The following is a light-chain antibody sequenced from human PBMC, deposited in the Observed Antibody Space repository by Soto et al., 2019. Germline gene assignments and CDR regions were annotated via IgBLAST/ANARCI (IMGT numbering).Light chain of an antibody. V-gene: IGLV8-61*01. J-gene: IGLJ3*02. CDR2: NTD. CDR3: SLYMGSGIWV. CDR1: SGSVSTTYH. Sequence: QTVVTQEPSVSVAPGRTVTFTCGLSSGSVSTTYHPSWYQQTPGQAPRTLIYNTDIRSSGVPDRFSGSILGNTAALTITGAQAADESHYYCSLYMGSGIWVFGGGTKVTVL.